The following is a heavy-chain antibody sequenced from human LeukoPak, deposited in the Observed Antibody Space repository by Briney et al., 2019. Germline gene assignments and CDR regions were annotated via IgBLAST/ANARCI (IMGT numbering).Heavy chain of an antibody. V-gene: IGHV1-2*02. CDR2: INPNSGVP. CDR1: GYSFTDHF. CDR3: ARDHCSRPNCLEFQYFGLDV. Sequence: ASVKVSCKASGYSFTDHFIQWVRQAPGQGVEWVGWINPNSGVPTYVQKFQGRVTMTTDTSTSTAYMELSWLRSDDTAVYYCARDHCSRPNCLEFQYFGLDVWGQGTTVTVSS. D-gene: IGHD2-2*01. J-gene: IGHJ6*02.